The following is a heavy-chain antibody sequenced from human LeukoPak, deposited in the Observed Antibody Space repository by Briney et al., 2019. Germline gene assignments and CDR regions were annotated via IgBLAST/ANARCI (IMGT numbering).Heavy chain of an antibody. Sequence: GGSLRLSCAASGFTFNAYWMHWVRQVPGKGLLWVSRINTDGSSTDYADSVKGRFTISRDNAKNTLYLQMDSLRAEDTAVYYCARRTVTGTYDYWGQGTLVTVS. D-gene: IGHD1-1*01. CDR3: ARRTVTGTYDY. CDR1: GFTFNAYW. CDR2: INTDGSST. V-gene: IGHV3-74*01. J-gene: IGHJ4*02.